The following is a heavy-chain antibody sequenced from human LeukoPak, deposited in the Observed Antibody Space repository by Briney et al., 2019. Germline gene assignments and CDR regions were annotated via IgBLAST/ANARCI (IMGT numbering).Heavy chain of an antibody. Sequence: SETLSVTCTVSGGSISGYYWSWIRQPPGKGLEWIGYIYYSGSTNYNPSLKSRVTISVDTPKNQFSLKLSSVTAADTAVYYCARYRDYGDYYYYYHYMDVWGKGTTVTVSS. CDR3: ARYRDYGDYYYYYHYMDV. CDR1: GGSISGYY. D-gene: IGHD4-17*01. J-gene: IGHJ6*03. CDR2: IYYSGST. V-gene: IGHV4-59*01.